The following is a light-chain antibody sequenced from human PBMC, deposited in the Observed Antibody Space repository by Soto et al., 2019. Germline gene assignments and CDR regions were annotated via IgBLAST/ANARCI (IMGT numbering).Light chain of an antibody. V-gene: IGKV1-12*01. CDR1: QAINRY. Sequence: DIQMTQSPSSVSASVGDRVTITCRASQAINRYLAWYQQKPGKAPNLLIYTTSSLQSGVPSRFSGSGSGTDFTLTISSLEPEDFAPYHCQQCNRCPLTFGGGTKVESK. J-gene: IGKJ4*01. CDR2: TTS. CDR3: QQCNRCPLT.